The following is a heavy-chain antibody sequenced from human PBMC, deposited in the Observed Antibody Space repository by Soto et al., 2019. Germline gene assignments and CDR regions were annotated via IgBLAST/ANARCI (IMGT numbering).Heavy chain of an antibody. CDR2: IIPIFGTA. CDR3: ARDSYYYDSSEKYFFYGMDV. D-gene: IGHD3-22*01. CDR1: GGTFSSYA. Sequence: GAAVKVSCNASGGTFSSYAISWVRQAPGQGLEWMGGIIPIFGTANYAQKFQGRVTITADESASTAYMELSSLGSEDTAVYYCARDSYYYDSSEKYFFYGMDVWGQVTTVPVSS. V-gene: IGHV1-69*13. J-gene: IGHJ6*02.